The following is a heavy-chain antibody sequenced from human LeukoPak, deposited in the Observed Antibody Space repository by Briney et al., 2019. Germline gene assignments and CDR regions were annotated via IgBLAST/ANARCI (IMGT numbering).Heavy chain of an antibody. CDR2: ISPGSGDT. CDR1: GYTFTSYD. Sequence: ASVNVSCKASGYTFTSYDINWVRQAPGQGLEWMGRISPGSGDTDYGQNFQGRVTVTRDMSITTVYMELSSLRSDDTAVYYCARGGFDYWGQGTLVTVSS. V-gene: IGHV1-2*06. CDR3: ARGGFDY. J-gene: IGHJ4*02.